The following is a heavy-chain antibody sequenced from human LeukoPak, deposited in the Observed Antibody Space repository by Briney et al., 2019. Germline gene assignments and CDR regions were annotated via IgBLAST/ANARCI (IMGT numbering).Heavy chain of an antibody. CDR2: IYPGDSDT. V-gene: IGHV5-51*01. D-gene: IGHD6-19*01. J-gene: IGHJ4*02. CDR3: ARAPGYRSGWYYFDY. Sequence: GESLKISCKGSGYSFTSYWIGWVRQMPGKGLEWMGIIYPGDSDTRYSPSFQGQVTISADKSISTAYLQWSSLKASDTATYYCARAPGYRSGWYYFDYWGQGTLITVSS. CDR1: GYSFTSYW.